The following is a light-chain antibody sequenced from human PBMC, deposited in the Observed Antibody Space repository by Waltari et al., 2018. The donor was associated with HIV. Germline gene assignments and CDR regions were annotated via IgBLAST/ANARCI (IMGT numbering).Light chain of an antibody. V-gene: IGLV3-1*01. CDR2: QDR. CDR3: QAWCNNTVV. CDR1: NLSNNY. Sequence: SYDLTQAPSLSVSPVQAAKILCSGFNLSNNYVSWYQQKPGQSPLLLIFQDRKRPSGIPERFSGSSSGNTATLTISGTQSVDEADYFCQAWCNNTVVFGGGTKLTVL. J-gene: IGLJ2*01.